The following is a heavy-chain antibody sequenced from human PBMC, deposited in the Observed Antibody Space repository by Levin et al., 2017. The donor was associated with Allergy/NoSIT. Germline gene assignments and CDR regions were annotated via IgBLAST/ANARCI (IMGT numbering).Heavy chain of an antibody. D-gene: IGHD1-20*01. CDR2: ITGSDSNT. CDR1: GFTFSSYA. J-gene: IGHJ3*02. CDR3: AKRRSTANWRSPHAFDN. Sequence: GGSLRLSCAASGFTFSSYAMTWVRQAPGKGLEWVSSITGSDSNTYYADSVKGRFTISRDNSKSTLFLQMNSLRAEDTAVYYCAKRRSTANWRSPHAFDNWGQGTRVTVSS. V-gene: IGHV3-23*01.